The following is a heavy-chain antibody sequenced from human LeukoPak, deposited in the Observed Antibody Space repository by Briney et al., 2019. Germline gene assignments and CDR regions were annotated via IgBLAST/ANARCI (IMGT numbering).Heavy chain of an antibody. CDR3: ASSVSYRNFDF. V-gene: IGHV4-38-2*02. J-gene: IGHJ4*02. CDR1: GYSVSGSNY. D-gene: IGHD1-26*01. CDR2: IYHSGNT. Sequence: SETLSLTCTVSGYSVSGSNYWVWIRQPPGKGLEWIGYIYHSGNTNYNPSLKSRVTISVDTSKHQFSLKLSSVTAADTAVYYCASSVSYRNFDFWGQGTLVTVSS.